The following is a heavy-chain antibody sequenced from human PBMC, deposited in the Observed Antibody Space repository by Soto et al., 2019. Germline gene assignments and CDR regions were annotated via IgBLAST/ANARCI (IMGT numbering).Heavy chain of an antibody. CDR3: ARRYDILTGYYEYDAFEI. V-gene: IGHV1-18*01. J-gene: IGHJ3*02. CDR1: GYTFTSYA. Sequence: ASVKVSSKASGYTFTSYAISWLRHAPGQGLEWMGWISAYNGNTNYAQKLQGRVTMTTDTSTSTAYMELRSLRSDDTAVYYCARRYDILTGYYEYDAFEIWGQGTMVTVSS. D-gene: IGHD3-9*01. CDR2: ISAYNGNT.